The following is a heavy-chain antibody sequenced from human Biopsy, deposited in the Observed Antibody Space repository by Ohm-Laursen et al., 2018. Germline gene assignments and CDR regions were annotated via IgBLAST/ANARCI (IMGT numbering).Heavy chain of an antibody. J-gene: IGHJ6*02. CDR3: ARESALKWYQSLSYFNGMDV. CDR1: GFIFSTYT. Sequence: SLRLSCAASGFIFSTYTMNWVRQALGEGLEWVSSISSRSSDIYYADSVKGRFTISRDNAKNSLFLHMNSLRAEGTAVYYCARESALKWYQSLSYFNGMDVWGQGTTVTVSS. D-gene: IGHD2-2*01. CDR2: ISSRSSDI. V-gene: IGHV3-21*01.